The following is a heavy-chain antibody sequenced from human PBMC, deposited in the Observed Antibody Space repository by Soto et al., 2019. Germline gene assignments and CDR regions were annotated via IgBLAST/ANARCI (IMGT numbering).Heavy chain of an antibody. Sequence: VQLVQSGAEVKQPGASVKVSCKASGYTFTSYGISWVRQAPGQGLEWMGWISAYNGNTNYAQRLQGRVTMTTDSPTITPYREVRSRRPDDTAVYYCARGPGKVVPAATVFWGKGRRVTASS. V-gene: IGHV1-18*01. D-gene: IGHD2-2*01. J-gene: IGHJ1*01. CDR1: GYTFTSYG. CDR3: ARGPGKVVPAATVF. CDR2: ISAYNGNT.